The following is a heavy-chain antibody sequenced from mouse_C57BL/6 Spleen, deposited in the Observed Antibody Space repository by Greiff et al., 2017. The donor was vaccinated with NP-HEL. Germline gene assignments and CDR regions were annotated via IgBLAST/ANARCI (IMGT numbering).Heavy chain of an antibody. Sequence: EVQGVESGPELVKPGASVKISCKASGYSFTGYYMNWVKQSPEKSLEWIGEINPSTGGTTYNQKFKAKATLTVDKSSSTAYMQLKSLTSEDSAVYYCARKGWDHWGQGTTLTVSS. D-gene: IGHD3-3*01. J-gene: IGHJ2*01. CDR3: ARKGWDH. CDR2: INPSTGGT. CDR1: GYSFTGYY. V-gene: IGHV1-42*01.